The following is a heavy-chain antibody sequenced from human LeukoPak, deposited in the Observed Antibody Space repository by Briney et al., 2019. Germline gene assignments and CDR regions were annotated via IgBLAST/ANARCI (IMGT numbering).Heavy chain of an antibody. CDR2: IIPIFGTA. V-gene: IGHV1-69*13. J-gene: IGHJ4*02. Sequence: ASVKVSCKASGGTFSSYAISWVRQAPGQGLEWMGGIIPIFGTANYAQKFQGRVTITAGESTSTAYMELSSLRSEDTAVYYCARAAGFGELYDYWGQGTLVTVSS. D-gene: IGHD3-10*01. CDR1: GGTFSSYA. CDR3: ARAAGFGELYDY.